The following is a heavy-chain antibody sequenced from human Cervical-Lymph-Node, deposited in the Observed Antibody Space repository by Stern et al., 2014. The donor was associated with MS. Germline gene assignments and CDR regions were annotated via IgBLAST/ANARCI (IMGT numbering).Heavy chain of an antibody. CDR1: GFSLSTSGVC. J-gene: IGHJ4*02. D-gene: IGHD2-21*02. Sequence: QVTLRESGPALVKPTQTLTLTCTFSGFSLSTSGVCVSWIRQPPGKALEWLALIDWYGDQYYSTSLKTRLTISKDTSKNQVVLTMANMDPIDTATYYCVRGDCFSYYFDYWGQGSLVTVSS. CDR3: VRGDCFSYYFDY. V-gene: IGHV2-70*01. CDR2: IDWYGDQ.